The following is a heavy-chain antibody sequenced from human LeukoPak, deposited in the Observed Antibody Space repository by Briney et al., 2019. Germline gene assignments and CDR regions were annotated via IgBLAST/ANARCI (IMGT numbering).Heavy chain of an antibody. CDR3: ARSYDGFDI. CDR2: IPYDGSKK. V-gene: IGHV3-30*19. Sequence: GGSLRLSCAASGFTFSSYGMHWVRQAPGKGLEWLAFIPYDGSKKYYADSVKGRFTISRDNPKNTLYLQMNSLRAEDTAVYYCARSYDGFDIWGQGTMVTVSS. CDR1: GFTFSSYG. J-gene: IGHJ3*02.